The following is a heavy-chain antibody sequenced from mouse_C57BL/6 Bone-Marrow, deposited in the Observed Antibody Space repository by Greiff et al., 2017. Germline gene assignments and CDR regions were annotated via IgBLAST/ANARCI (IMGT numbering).Heavy chain of an antibody. D-gene: IGHD2-4*01. V-gene: IGHV1-5*01. CDR2: IYPGNSDT. CDR3: TRGDYDDFHWYFDV. Sequence: EVQLKESGTVLARPGASVKMSCKTSGYTFTSYWMHWVKQRPGQGLEWIGAIYPGNSDTSYNQKFTVKAKLTAVTYASPAYMELSSLTNEDSAVYYCTRGDYDDFHWYFDVWGTGTTVTVSS. J-gene: IGHJ1*03. CDR1: GYTFTSYW.